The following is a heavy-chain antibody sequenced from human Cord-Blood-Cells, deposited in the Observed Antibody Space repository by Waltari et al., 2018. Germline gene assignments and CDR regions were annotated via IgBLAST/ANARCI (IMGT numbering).Heavy chain of an antibody. CDR2: IIPIFGTA. J-gene: IGHJ6*03. V-gene: IGHV1-69*01. Sequence: KKPGSSVKVSCKASGGTFSSYAISWVRQAPGQGLEWMGGIIPIFGTANYAQKFQGRVTITADESTSTAYMELSSLRSEDTAVYYCARARYSSSSYYYYYMDVWGKGTTVTVSS. CDR1: GGTFSSYA. CDR3: ARARYSSSSYYYYYMDV. D-gene: IGHD6-6*01.